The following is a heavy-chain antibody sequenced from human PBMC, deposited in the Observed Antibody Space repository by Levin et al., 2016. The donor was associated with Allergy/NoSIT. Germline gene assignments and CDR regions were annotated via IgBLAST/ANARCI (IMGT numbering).Heavy chain of an antibody. D-gene: IGHD3-10*01. CDR1: GGSTSSTSFY. J-gene: IGHJ5*01. CDR3: ARAHYYGSGTPKYFFDS. V-gene: IGHV4-39*01. Sequence: SETLSLTCTVSGGSTSSTSFYWGWVRQPPGKGLEWIGTIYHDGSTFYNPSLKSRVTISIDTSKNQFSLKVTSVTAADTAIYYCARAHYYGSGTPKYFFDSWGQGILVTVSS. CDR2: IYHDGST.